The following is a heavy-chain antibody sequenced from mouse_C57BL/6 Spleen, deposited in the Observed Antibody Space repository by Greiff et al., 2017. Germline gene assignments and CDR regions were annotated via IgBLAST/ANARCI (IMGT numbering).Heavy chain of an antibody. CDR3: ARSEGSSLRFAY. Sequence: VKLVESGAELVRPGTSVKMSCKASGYTFTNYWIGWAKQRPGHGLEWIGDIYPGGGYTNYNEKFKGKATLTADKSSSTAYMQFSSLTSEDSAIYYCARSEGSSLRFAYWGQGTLVTVSA. CDR1: GYTFTNYW. D-gene: IGHD1-1*01. J-gene: IGHJ3*01. V-gene: IGHV1-63*01. CDR2: IYPGGGYT.